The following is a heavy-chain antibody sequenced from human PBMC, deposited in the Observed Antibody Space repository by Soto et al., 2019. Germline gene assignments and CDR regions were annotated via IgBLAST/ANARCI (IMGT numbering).Heavy chain of an antibody. D-gene: IGHD4-17*01. CDR2: IYPGDSDT. V-gene: IGHV5-51*01. CDR1: GYTFVTYW. J-gene: IGHJ5*02. CDR3: ARGTTINWFDP. Sequence: GESLKISCKDSGYTFVTYWIGWVRQMPGKGLEWMGMIYPGDSDTRYSPSFQGQVTISADKSISTAYLQWSSLQASDTAMYYCARGTTINWFDPWGQGTLVTVSS.